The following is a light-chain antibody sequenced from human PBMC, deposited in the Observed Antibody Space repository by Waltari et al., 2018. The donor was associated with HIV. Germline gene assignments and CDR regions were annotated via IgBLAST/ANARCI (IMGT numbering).Light chain of an antibody. CDR1: TSEVGGYNY. J-gene: IGLJ1*01. CDR3: SSFTSDFTFV. CDR2: DVS. Sequence: QSALTQPASVSGSPGQSIAIACTGTTSEVGGYNYVSWFQQHPDEATKLIIYDVSERPSSISDRFSGSKSANTASLTISGLQPEDEADYYCSSFTSDFTFVFGTGTRVTVL. V-gene: IGLV2-14*01.